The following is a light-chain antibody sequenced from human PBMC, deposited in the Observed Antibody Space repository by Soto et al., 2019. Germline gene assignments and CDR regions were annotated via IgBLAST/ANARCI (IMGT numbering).Light chain of an antibody. J-gene: IGKJ1*01. CDR1: QSVSSCY. CDR2: GAS. V-gene: IGKV3-20*01. Sequence: EIVLTQSPGTLSLSPGERATLSCRASQSVSSCYLAWYQQKPGQAPRLLIYGASSRATGIPDRFSGSGSGTDFTLTISRMEPEDFAVYYCQQYGSSPPWTFGEGTKV. CDR3: QQYGSSPPWT.